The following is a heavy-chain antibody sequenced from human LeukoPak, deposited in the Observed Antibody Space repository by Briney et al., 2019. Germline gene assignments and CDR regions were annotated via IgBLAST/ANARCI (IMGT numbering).Heavy chain of an antibody. CDR2: ISATGGST. CDR3: AKDRGSGWYVAFDY. Sequence: GGSLRLSCTASGFTFSTYAMSWVRQAPEKGLEWVSTISATGGSTYYADSVKGRFTISRDNSKSTLFLQMNSLRAEDTAVYYCAKDRGSGWYVAFDYWGQGTLVPVSS. J-gene: IGHJ4*02. V-gene: IGHV3-23*01. D-gene: IGHD6-19*01. CDR1: GFTFSTYA.